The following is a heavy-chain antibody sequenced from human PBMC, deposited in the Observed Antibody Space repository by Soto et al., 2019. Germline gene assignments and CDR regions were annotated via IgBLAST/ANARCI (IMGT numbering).Heavy chain of an antibody. V-gene: IGHV1-18*01. CDR1: GYTFTSYG. J-gene: IGHJ6*03. CDR3: ARVVAGDPTAYYYYYYMDV. D-gene: IGHD3-10*01. CDR2: ISAYNGNT. Sequence: QVQLVQSGAEVKKPGASVKVSCKASGYTFTSYGISWVRQAPGQGLEWLGWISAYNGNTNYAQKLQGRVTMTTDTSASSAYMELRSLRSDDTAVYYCARVVAGDPTAYYYYYYMDVWGKGTTVTVSS.